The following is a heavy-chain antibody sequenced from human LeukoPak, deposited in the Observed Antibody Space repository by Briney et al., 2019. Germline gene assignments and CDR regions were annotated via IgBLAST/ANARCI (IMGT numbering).Heavy chain of an antibody. J-gene: IGHJ6*03. CDR3: ARGGLQYYDFWSGYPRPGYYYMDV. CDR2: INHSGST. Sequence: PSETLSLTCAVYGGSFSGYYWSWIRQPPGKGLEWIGEINHSGSTNYNPSLMSRVTISVDTSKNQFSLKLSSVTAADTAVYYCARGGLQYYDFWSGYPRPGYYYMDVWGKGTTVTVSS. CDR1: GGSFSGYY. V-gene: IGHV4-34*01. D-gene: IGHD3-3*01.